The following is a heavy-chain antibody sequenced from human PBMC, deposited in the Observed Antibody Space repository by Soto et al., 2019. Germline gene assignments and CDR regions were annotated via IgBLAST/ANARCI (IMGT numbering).Heavy chain of an antibody. D-gene: IGHD1-26*01. CDR1: GASINSGGYY. Sequence: QVQLQESGPGLVKPSQTLSLTCTVSGASINSGGYYWSWIRQLPGKGLEWIGYIYFSGSTYYNPSLESRGTISRDTSQNQFSLQLSSVTAADTAVYYCASGKAWEVLLAYWGQGTLATVSS. CDR2: IYFSGST. CDR3: ASGKAWEVLLAY. V-gene: IGHV4-31*03. J-gene: IGHJ4*02.